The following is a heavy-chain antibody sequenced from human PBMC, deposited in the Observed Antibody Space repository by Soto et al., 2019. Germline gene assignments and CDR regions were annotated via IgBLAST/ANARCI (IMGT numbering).Heavy chain of an antibody. V-gene: IGHV3-30*03. J-gene: IGHJ5*01. Sequence: QVQLVESGGGVVQPGRSLRLTCAASGFIFSGSGMHWVRQAPGKGMEWVALVSNDGIRKSYGDSVKGRFTTSRDNAENTLYLQMNSLRAEDTAVYYCARWVGGSMYDNSGKYDSWGQGTLVTVSS. CDR1: GFIFSGSG. CDR3: ARWVGGSMYDNSGKYDS. CDR2: VSNDGIRK. D-gene: IGHD3-22*01.